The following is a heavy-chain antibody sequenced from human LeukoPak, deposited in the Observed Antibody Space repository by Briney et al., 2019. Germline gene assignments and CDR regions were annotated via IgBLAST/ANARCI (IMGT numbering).Heavy chain of an antibody. J-gene: IGHJ4*02. CDR3: ARKEYSSSTVDY. CDR2: INWNGGST. CDR1: GFTFDDYG. V-gene: IGHV3-20*04. D-gene: IGHD6-6*01. Sequence: SGGSLRLSCAASGFTFDDYGMSWVRQAPGKGLEWVSGINWNGGSTGYADSVKGRFTISRDNAKNSLCLQMNSLRAEDTALYYCARKEYSSSTVDYWGQGTLVTVSS.